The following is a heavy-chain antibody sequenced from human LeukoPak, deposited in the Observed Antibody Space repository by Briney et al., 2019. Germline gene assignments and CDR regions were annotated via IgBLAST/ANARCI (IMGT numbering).Heavy chain of an antibody. D-gene: IGHD3-22*01. CDR2: IYYSGST. CDR1: GGSISSHY. V-gene: IGHV4-59*08. J-gene: IGHJ4*02. Sequence: SETLSLTCTVSGGSISSHYWSWMRQPPGKGLEWIGHIYYSGSTNYNPSLKSRVTISVDTSKNQFSLKMSSVTAADTAVYYCASTMIVVGKPYFDYWGQGTLVTVSS. CDR3: ASTMIVVGKPYFDY.